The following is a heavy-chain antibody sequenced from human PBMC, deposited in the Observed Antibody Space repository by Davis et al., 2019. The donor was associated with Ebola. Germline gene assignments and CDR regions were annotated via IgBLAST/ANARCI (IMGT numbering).Heavy chain of an antibody. Sequence: SETLSLTCTVSGGSISGYYWSWIRQPPGKGLEWIGYIYYSGSTNYNPSLKSRVTISVDTSKNQFSLKLSSVTAADTAVYYCARLYYYGSGSTSDAFDIWGQGTLVTVSS. CDR1: GGSISGYY. CDR2: IYYSGST. J-gene: IGHJ3*02. CDR3: ARLYYYGSGSTSDAFDI. D-gene: IGHD3-10*01. V-gene: IGHV4-59*01.